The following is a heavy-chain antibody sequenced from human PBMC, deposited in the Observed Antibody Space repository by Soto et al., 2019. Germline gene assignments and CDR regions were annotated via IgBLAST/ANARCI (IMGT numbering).Heavy chain of an antibody. CDR1: GYSFAGYW. CDR2: IDPSDSQT. CDR3: ARQIYYSDTGPNFQYYFDS. D-gene: IGHD3-22*01. V-gene: IGHV5-10-1*01. Sequence: PGESLKISCTGSGYSFAGYWITWVRQKPGKGLEWMGRIDPSDSQTYYSPSFRGHVTISVTKSITTVFLQWSSLRASDTAMYYCARQIYYSDTGPNFQYYFDSWGQGTPVTVSS. J-gene: IGHJ4*02.